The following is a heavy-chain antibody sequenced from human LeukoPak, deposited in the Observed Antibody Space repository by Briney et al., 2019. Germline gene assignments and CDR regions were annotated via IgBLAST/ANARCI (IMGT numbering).Heavy chain of an antibody. J-gene: IGHJ4*02. CDR2: IYYSGST. CDR3: ARLYGSGSNYFDY. CDR1: GGSISSGPYY. Sequence: PSQTLSLTCTVSGGSISSGPYYWSWIHQHPGKDLEWIGYIYYSGSTYYNPSLKSRVTILVDTSKNQFSLKLSSVTAADTAVYYCARLYGSGSNYFDYWGQGTLVTVSS. D-gene: IGHD3-10*01. V-gene: IGHV4-31*03.